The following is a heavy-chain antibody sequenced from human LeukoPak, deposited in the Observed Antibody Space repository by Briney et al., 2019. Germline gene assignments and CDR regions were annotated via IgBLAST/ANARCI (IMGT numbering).Heavy chain of an antibody. CDR1: GYTFTSYG. CDR2: ISAYNGNT. D-gene: IGHD4-17*01. Sequence: ASVKVSCKASGYTFTSYGISWVRQAPGQGLEWMGWISAYNGNTNYAQKLQGRVTMTTDTSTSTAYMELRSLRSDDTAVYYCARQTEGGDHVLGAFDIWGQGTMVTVSS. J-gene: IGHJ3*02. CDR3: ARQTEGGDHVLGAFDI. V-gene: IGHV1-18*01.